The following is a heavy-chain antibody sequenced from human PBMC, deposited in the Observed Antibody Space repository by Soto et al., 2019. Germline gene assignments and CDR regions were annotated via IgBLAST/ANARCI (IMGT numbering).Heavy chain of an antibody. Sequence: QVQLVESGGGVVQPGRSLRLSCAASGFTFSSYGMHWVRQAPGKGLEWVAVIWYDGSNKYYADSVKGGFTIARDNSKNTLYLQMNSLRAEDTAVYYCARDEGPPDYWGQGSLVTVSS. J-gene: IGHJ4*02. CDR3: ARDEGPPDY. CDR2: IWYDGSNK. CDR1: GFTFSSYG. V-gene: IGHV3-33*01.